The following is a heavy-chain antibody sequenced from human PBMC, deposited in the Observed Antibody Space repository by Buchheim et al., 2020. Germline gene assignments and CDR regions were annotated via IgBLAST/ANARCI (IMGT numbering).Heavy chain of an antibody. J-gene: IGHJ6*02. D-gene: IGHD4-17*01. CDR2: INHSGST. CDR3: ARVGGYGDYQGYYGMDV. Sequence: QVQLQQWGAGLLKPSETLSLTCAVYGGSFSGYYWSWIRQPPGKGLEWIGEINHSGSTNYNPSLKSRVTISVDTSKNKFSLKLSSVTAADTAVYYCARVGGYGDYQGYYGMDVWGQGTT. V-gene: IGHV4-34*01. CDR1: GGSFSGYY.